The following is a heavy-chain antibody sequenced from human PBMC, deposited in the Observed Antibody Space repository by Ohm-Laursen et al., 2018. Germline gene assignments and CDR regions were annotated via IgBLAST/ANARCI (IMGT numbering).Heavy chain of an antibody. CDR3: ARIQDCGGDCYSGYFDP. V-gene: IGHV4-28*01. D-gene: IGHD2-21*02. J-gene: IGHJ5*02. CDR1: GYSISSSNW. Sequence: SETLSLTCAVSGYSISSSNWWGWIRQPPGKGLEWIGYIYYSGNTYYNPSVKSRVTMSLDMSENQFSLKLNSVTAVDTAVYYCARIQDCGGDCYSGYFDPWGQGTLVTVSS. CDR2: IYYSGNT.